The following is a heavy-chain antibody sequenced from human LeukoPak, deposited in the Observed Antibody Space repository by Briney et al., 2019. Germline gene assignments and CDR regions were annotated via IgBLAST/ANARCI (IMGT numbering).Heavy chain of an antibody. Sequence: GGSLRLSCEASGFPFSRYAMSWVRQAPGRGLDWASAVSGSGGSTYYADSVKGLFAISRDNSRNTLYLQMNSLRAEDTAVYYCAKRMIRGVNHDAFDLWGQGTMVTVSS. J-gene: IGHJ3*01. CDR3: AKRMIRGVNHDAFDL. CDR1: GFPFSRYA. CDR2: VSGSGGST. V-gene: IGHV3-23*01. D-gene: IGHD3-10*01.